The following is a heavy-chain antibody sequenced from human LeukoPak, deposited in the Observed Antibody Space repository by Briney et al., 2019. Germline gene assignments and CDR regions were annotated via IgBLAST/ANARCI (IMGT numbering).Heavy chain of an antibody. CDR3: VRQIYCSGGSCYSYYFDY. CDR2: ISSNGGST. CDR1: GFTFSTYA. Sequence: GGSLRLSCSASGFTFSTYAMHWVRQAPGKGLEYVSGISSNGGSTYYAEFVKGTFTISRDNSKNTVHLQMSSLRAEDTAVYYYVRQIYCSGGSCYSYYFDYWGQGTLVTVSS. J-gene: IGHJ4*02. D-gene: IGHD2-15*01. V-gene: IGHV3-64D*06.